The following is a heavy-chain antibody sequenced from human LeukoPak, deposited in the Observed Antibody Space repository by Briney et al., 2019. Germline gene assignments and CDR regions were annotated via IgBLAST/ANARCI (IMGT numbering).Heavy chain of an antibody. CDR3: SRGQDYALHD. CDR1: GFTFSANW. Sequence: GGSLRPSCAASGFTFSANWMNWVRQTPGKGLEWVANINPNGNEKYYVDSVKGRFTISRDNAEDTLYLQMSSLTAEDTAVYYCSRGQDYALHDWGQGTLVTVSS. D-gene: IGHD3-16*01. J-gene: IGHJ4*02. CDR2: INPNGNEK. V-gene: IGHV3-7*05.